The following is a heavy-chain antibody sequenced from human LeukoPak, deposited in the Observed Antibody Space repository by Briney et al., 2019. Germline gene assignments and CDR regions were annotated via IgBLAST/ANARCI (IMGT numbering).Heavy chain of an antibody. CDR1: GFTFGDYA. CDR2: IKNKASGGTA. Sequence: GGSLRLSCTASGFTFGDYAMSWVRQAPGKGLEWIGFIKNKASGGTAEYAASVRGRFTISRDDSKSIAYLQMNSLKTEDTAVYYCTRGPPLRSFLLRGCSGGSCPTDFWGQGTLVTVSS. J-gene: IGHJ4*02. CDR3: TRGPPLRSFLLRGCSGGSCPTDF. V-gene: IGHV3-49*04. D-gene: IGHD2-15*01.